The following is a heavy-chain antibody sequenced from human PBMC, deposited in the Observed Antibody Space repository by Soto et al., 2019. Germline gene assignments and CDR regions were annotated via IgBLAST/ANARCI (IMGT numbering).Heavy chain of an antibody. CDR2: IIPIFSTA. Sequence: QVQLVQSGAEVKKPGSSVKVSCKASGGTFSSYAISWVRQAPGQGLEWMGGIIPIFSTANYAQKFQGRVTITADESTSTAYMELSSLRSEDTAVYYCARARNGYDWYYYYYGMDVWGQGTTVTVSS. CDR1: GGTFSSYA. V-gene: IGHV1-69*01. J-gene: IGHJ6*02. D-gene: IGHD5-12*01. CDR3: ARARNGYDWYYYYYGMDV.